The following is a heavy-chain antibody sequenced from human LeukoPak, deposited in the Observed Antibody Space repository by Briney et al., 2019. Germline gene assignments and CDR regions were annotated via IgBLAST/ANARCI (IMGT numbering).Heavy chain of an antibody. CDR3: ARDSYGGNWSLGY. D-gene: IGHD4-23*01. V-gene: IGHV1-2*02. J-gene: IGHJ4*02. CDR1: GFTFTGYY. CDR2: VNPNSGGT. Sequence: ASVKVSCKASGFTFTGYYIHWVRQAPGQGLEWMGWVNPNSGGTNYAQMFQGRVTMTRDMSINTAYMELSGLRSDDTAVYYCARDSYGGNWSLGYWGQGTLVTVSS.